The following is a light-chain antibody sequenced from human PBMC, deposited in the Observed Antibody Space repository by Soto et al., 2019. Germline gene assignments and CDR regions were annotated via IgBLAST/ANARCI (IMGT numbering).Light chain of an antibody. CDR3: CSYIGHYIYV. Sequence: QSALTQPASVSGSPGQSITISCTGTSSDVGGYNFVSWYQQHPAAAPRLMIYESNKRPSGVSNRFSGSKSGNTASLTISGLQAEDEADYYCCSYIGHYIYVFGTGTKVTVL. V-gene: IGLV2-14*02. CDR1: SSDVGGYNF. J-gene: IGLJ1*01. CDR2: ESN.